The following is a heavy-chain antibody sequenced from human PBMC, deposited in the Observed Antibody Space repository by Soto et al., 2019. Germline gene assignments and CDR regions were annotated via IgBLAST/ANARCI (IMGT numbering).Heavy chain of an antibody. CDR2: IIPIFGTA. V-gene: IGHV1-69*13. Sequence: SVKVSCKASGGTFSSYAISWVRQAPGQGLEWMGGIIPIFGTANYAQKFQGRVTITADESKSTAYMELSSLRSEDTAVYYCARAVQLWLRGAYYYGMDVWGQGTTVTVSS. D-gene: IGHD5-18*01. J-gene: IGHJ6*02. CDR1: GGTFSSYA. CDR3: ARAVQLWLRGAYYYGMDV.